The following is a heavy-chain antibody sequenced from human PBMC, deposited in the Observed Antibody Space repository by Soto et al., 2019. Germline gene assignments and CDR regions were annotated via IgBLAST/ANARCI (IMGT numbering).Heavy chain of an antibody. D-gene: IGHD2-2*01. CDR2: IIPILGIA. V-gene: IGHV1-69*02. CDR3: ARVHCSSTSCSNWFDP. CDR1: GGTFSSYT. Sequence: ASVKVSCKASGGTFSSYTISWVRQAPGQGLEWMGRIIPILGIANYAQKFQGRVTITADKSTSTAYMELSSLRSEDTAVYYCARVHCSSTSCSNWFDPWGQGTLVTVSS. J-gene: IGHJ5*02.